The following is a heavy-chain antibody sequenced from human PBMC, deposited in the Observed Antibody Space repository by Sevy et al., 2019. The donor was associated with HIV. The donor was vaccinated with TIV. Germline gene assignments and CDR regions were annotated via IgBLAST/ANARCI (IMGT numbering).Heavy chain of an antibody. J-gene: IGHJ6*02. CDR2: ISESGGNT. CDR3: ARNLSALPNYYYGMDV. Sequence: GGSLRLSCAASGFTFSSYAMSWVRQAPGKGLEWVSLISESGGNTYYADSVRGRFTISRDNSNNKLYLQMNSLRAEDTAVYYYARNLSALPNYYYGMDVWGQGTTVTVSS. D-gene: IGHD6-6*01. V-gene: IGHV3-23*01. CDR1: GFTFSSYA.